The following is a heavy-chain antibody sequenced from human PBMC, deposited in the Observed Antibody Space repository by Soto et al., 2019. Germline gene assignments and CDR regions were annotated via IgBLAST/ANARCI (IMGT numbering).Heavy chain of an antibody. V-gene: IGHV3-23*03. J-gene: IGHJ4*02. CDR3: ARRTNGYFGY. Sequence: EVPLLESGGGLVQPGGSLTLSCAASGFTFSDYTMSWVRQAPGQVLECISVILSDYNKFYADSVRGRFTISRDNSKNTLYLKMNSLRAEDTAVYYCARRTNGYFGYWGQGALVTVSS. D-gene: IGHD2-8*01. CDR1: GFTFSDYT. CDR2: ILSDYNK.